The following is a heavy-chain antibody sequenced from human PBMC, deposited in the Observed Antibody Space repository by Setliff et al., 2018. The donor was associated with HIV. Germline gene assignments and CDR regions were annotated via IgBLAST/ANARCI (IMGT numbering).Heavy chain of an antibody. J-gene: IGHJ4*02. Sequence: SEALSLTCAVYGGSFSGYCWSWIRQPPGKGLEWIGEIQHSGRINYNPSLRSRVTTSVDTSKNQFSLRLSSVTAADTAVYYCARVFVDTAVLRVLEYYFDSWGRGTLVTVSS. V-gene: IGHV4-34*01. CDR2: IQHSGRI. D-gene: IGHD5-18*01. CDR3: ARVFVDTAVLRVLEYYFDS. CDR1: GGSFSGYC.